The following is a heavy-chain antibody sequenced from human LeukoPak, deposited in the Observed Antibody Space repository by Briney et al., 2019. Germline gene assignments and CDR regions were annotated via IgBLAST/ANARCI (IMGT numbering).Heavy chain of an antibody. CDR2: IYPGDSDT. CDR3: ARLTQKSGWQFDP. J-gene: IGHJ5*02. V-gene: IGHV5-51*01. CDR1: GYSFANYW. Sequence: GESLKISCKGSGYSFANYWIGWVRQMPGKGLEWMGIIYPGDSDTRYSPSFQGQVTISADKSISTAYLQWSSLKASDTAMYYCARLTQKSGWQFDPWGQGTLVTVSS. D-gene: IGHD6-19*01.